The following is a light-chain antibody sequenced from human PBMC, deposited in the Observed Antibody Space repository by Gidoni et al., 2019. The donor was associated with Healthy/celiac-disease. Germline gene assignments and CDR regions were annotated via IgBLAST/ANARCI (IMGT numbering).Light chain of an antibody. J-gene: IGKJ2*01. V-gene: IGKV3-15*01. CDR1: QSVSSN. Sequence: EIVMTQSPPTLSVSPGERATLSCRASQSVSSNLAWYQQKPGQAPRLLIYGASTRATGIPARFSGSGSGTEFTLTISSLQSEDFAVYYCQQYNNWPPVYTFGQGTKLEIK. CDR3: QQYNNWPPVYT. CDR2: GAS.